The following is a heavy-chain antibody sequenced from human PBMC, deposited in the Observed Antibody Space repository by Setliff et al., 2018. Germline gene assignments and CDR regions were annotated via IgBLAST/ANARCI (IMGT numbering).Heavy chain of an antibody. V-gene: IGHV4-38-2*01. CDR1: GYSISSGYY. CDR3: AYSSDYDFWSGYYAY. CDR2: IYHSGST. J-gene: IGHJ4*02. Sequence: PSETLSLTCAVSGYSISSGYYWGWIRQPLGKGLEWIGSIYHSGSTNYNPSLKSRVTISVDTSKNQFSLKLSSVTAADTAVYYCAYSSDYDFWSGYYAYWGQGTLVTVSS. D-gene: IGHD3-3*01.